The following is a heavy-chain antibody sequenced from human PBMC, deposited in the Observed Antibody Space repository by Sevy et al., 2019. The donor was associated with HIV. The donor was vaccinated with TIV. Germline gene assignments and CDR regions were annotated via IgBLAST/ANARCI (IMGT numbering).Heavy chain of an antibody. CDR1: GGTFSSYA. J-gene: IGHJ6*02. CDR2: IIPIFGTA. Sequence: ASVKVSCKASGGTFSSYAISWVRQAPGQGLEWMGGIIPIFGTANYAQKFQGRVTITADESTSTAYMELSSLRSEDTAVYYCAKENPDIVVVPAAMQTGYYYYGMDVWGQGTTVTVSS. D-gene: IGHD2-2*01. V-gene: IGHV1-69*13. CDR3: AKENPDIVVVPAAMQTGYYYYGMDV.